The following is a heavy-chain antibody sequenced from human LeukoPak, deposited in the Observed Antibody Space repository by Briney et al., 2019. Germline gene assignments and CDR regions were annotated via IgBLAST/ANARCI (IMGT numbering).Heavy chain of an antibody. Sequence: GGSLRLSCAASGFTVSSNYMSWVRQAPGKGLEWVSVIYSGGRTYYADSVEGRFTISRDNSKNTLYLQMNSLRAEDTAVYYCARISFPKYSSSWYLDYWGQGTLVTVSS. V-gene: IGHV3-66*01. CDR3: ARISFPKYSSSWYLDY. CDR2: IYSGGRT. J-gene: IGHJ4*02. D-gene: IGHD6-13*01. CDR1: GFTVSSNY.